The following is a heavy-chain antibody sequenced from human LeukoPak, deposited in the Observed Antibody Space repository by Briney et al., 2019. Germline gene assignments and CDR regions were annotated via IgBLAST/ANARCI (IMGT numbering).Heavy chain of an antibody. CDR3: ATLEIGDYYFDY. CDR2: ISYSGSI. Sequence: SQTLSLTCTVSGGSISSRPYYWGWVRQPPGKGLEWIGSISYSGSIHYNPSLKSRVTISVDTSKNHFSLRLSSVTAADTAVYYCATLEIGDYYFDYWGQGTLVTVSS. CDR1: GGSISSRPYY. V-gene: IGHV4-39*01. J-gene: IGHJ4*02. D-gene: IGHD3-16*01.